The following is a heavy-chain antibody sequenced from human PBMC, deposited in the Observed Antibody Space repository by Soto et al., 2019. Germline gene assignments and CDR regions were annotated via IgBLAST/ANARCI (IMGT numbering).Heavy chain of an antibody. D-gene: IGHD3-22*01. J-gene: IGHJ6*02. Sequence: PGGSLRLSCAASGFTFSSYGMHWVRQAPGKGLEWVAVIWYDGSNKYYADSVKGRFTISRDNSKNTLYLQMNSLRAEDTAVYYCARDKEFVTMIVVGYDDYGMDLWGPGTPVNVSS. CDR3: ARDKEFVTMIVVGYDDYGMDL. V-gene: IGHV3-33*01. CDR2: IWYDGSNK. CDR1: GFTFSSYG.